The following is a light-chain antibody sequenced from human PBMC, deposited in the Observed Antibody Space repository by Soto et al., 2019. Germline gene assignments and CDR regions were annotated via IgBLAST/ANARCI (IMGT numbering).Light chain of an antibody. CDR1: SSDIGAFTF. CDR2: DVN. J-gene: IGLJ1*01. V-gene: IGLV2-14*03. Sequence: QSALTQPASVSGSPGQSITISCTGTSSDIGAFTFVSWYQQHPGKVPKLMIFDVNRRPSGVSDRFPGSKSGNTASLTISGPQAEEEGDYYCSSYTTSSTHGFGSGTKGTV. CDR3: SSYTTSSTHG.